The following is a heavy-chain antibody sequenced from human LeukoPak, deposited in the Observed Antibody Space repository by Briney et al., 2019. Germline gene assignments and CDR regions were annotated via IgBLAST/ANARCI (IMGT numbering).Heavy chain of an antibody. V-gene: IGHV3-33*06. J-gene: IGHJ6*03. D-gene: IGHD3-16*01. CDR2: IWYDGSTK. CDR3: AKDQGGTLYYYYYMDV. Sequence: GGSLRLSCAASGFTFSSYGMHWVRQAPGKGLEWVAVIWYDGSTKYYADSVKGRFTISRDNSKNTLYLQMNSLRAEDTAVYYCAKDQGGTLYYYYYMDVWGKGTTVTVSS. CDR1: GFTFSSYG.